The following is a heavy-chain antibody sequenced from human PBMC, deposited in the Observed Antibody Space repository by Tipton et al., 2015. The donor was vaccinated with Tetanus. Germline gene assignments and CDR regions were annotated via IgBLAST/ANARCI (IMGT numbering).Heavy chain of an antibody. CDR3: ARHMNYGVESTSFDY. D-gene: IGHD1-7*01. V-gene: IGHV4-34*01. J-gene: IGHJ4*02. Sequence: TLSLTCAVYGGSFSGYYWSWIRQPPGKGLEWIGEINHSGSTNYNPSLKSRVTISVDTSKNQFSLKLSSVTAADTAVYYCARHMNYGVESTSFDYWGQGTLVTVSS. CDR2: INHSGST. CDR1: GGSFSGYY.